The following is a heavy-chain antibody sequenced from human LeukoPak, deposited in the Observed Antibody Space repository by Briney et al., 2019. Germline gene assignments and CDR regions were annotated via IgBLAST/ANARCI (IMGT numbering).Heavy chain of an antibody. CDR3: AKDGGYYFDS. CDR2: ISNHGSGT. CDR1: GFTFTLYS. D-gene: IGHD3-10*01. J-gene: IGHJ4*02. Sequence: GGSLRLSCAASGFTFTLYSMTWVRQAPGKGLEWVSTISNHGSGTYYADSAKGRFTISRDNSKNTLYLQMNSLRAEDTAVYYCAKDGGYYFDSWGQGTLVTVSS. V-gene: IGHV3-23*01.